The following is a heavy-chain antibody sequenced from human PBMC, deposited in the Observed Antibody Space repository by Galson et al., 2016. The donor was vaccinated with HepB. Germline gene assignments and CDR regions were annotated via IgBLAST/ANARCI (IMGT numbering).Heavy chain of an antibody. CDR1: RYSFGRYW. V-gene: IGHV5-51*01. CDR3: ARSLTGSYDFWGAIYNYYAMDV. Sequence: QSGAEVKKPGESLKISCRGSRYSFGRYWIGWVRQMPAHGPEWKGIINPGAFDITSLPSFQGQVPISVDKSISHAYLQWSSLTASDTAMYYCARSLTGSYDFWGAIYNYYAMDVWGQGTTVTVS. J-gene: IGHJ6*02. CDR2: INPGAFDI. D-gene: IGHD3-3*01.